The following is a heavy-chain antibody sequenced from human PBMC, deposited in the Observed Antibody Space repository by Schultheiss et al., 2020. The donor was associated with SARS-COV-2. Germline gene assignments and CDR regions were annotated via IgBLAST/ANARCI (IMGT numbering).Heavy chain of an antibody. D-gene: IGHD3-3*01. V-gene: IGHV3-11*04. J-gene: IGHJ6*03. Sequence: GGSLRLSCAASGFTFSDYYMSWIRQAPGKGLEWVSYISSSGSTIYYADSVKGRFTISRDNSKNTLFLQMNSLRAEDTAVYYCAKAVHLEWPYYYYMDVWGKGTTVTVSS. CDR3: AKAVHLEWPYYYYMDV. CDR1: GFTFSDYY. CDR2: ISSSGSTI.